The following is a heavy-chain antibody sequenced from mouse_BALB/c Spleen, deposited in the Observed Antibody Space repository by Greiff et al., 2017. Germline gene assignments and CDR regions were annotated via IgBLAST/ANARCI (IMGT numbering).Heavy chain of an antibody. J-gene: IGHJ3*01. V-gene: IGHV3-1*02. CDR2: IHYSGST. CDR3: ARGEATMITTTWFAY. D-gene: IGHD2-4*01. CDR1: GYSITSGYS. Sequence: VQLKESGPDLVKPSQSLSLTCTVTGYSITSGYSWHWIRQFPGNKLEWMGYIHYSGSTNYNPSLKSRISITRDTSKNQFFLQLNSVTTEDTATYYCARGEATMITTTWFAYWGQGTLVTVSA.